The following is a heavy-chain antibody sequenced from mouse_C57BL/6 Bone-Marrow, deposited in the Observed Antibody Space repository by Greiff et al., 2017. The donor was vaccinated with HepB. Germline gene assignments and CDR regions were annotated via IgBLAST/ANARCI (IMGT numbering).Heavy chain of an antibody. CDR2: IWRGGST. Sequence: QVQLQQSGPGLVQPSQSLSITCTVSGFSLTSYGVHWVRQSPGKGLEWLGVIWRGGSTDYNAAFMSRLGITKDNSKSQVFFKMNSLQADDTAIYYCAKRGAAQATLYAMDYWGQGTSVTVSS. D-gene: IGHD3-2*02. V-gene: IGHV2-5*01. J-gene: IGHJ4*01. CDR3: AKRGAAQATLYAMDY. CDR1: GFSLTSYG.